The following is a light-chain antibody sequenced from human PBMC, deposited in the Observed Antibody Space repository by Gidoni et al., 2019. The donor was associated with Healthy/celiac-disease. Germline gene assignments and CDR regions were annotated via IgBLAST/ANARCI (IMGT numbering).Light chain of an antibody. CDR3: QAWDSSPV. V-gene: IGLV3-1*01. CDR1: KLGDKY. CDR2: QDS. J-gene: IGLJ2*01. Sequence: SYELTQPPSVSVSPGQTASITCSGDKLGDKYAFWYQQKPGQSPVLVIYQDSKRPSGIPERFSGSNSGNTATLTISGTQAMDEADYYCQAWDSSPVFGGGTKLTVL.